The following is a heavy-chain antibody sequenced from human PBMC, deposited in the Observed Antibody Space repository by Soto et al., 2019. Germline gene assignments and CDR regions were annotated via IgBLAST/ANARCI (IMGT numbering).Heavy chain of an antibody. CDR3: ARGTSTVTNDYYYGMDV. Sequence: SETLSLTCTVSGGSISSYYWSWIRQPPGKGLEWIGYIYCSGSTNYNPSLKSRVTISVDTSKNQFSLKLSSVTAADTAVYYCARGTSTVTNDYYYGMDVWGQGTTVTVSS. D-gene: IGHD4-17*01. CDR2: IYCSGST. V-gene: IGHV4-59*01. J-gene: IGHJ6*02. CDR1: GGSISSYY.